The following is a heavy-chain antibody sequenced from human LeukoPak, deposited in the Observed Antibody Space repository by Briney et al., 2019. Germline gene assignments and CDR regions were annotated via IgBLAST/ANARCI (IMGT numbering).Heavy chain of an antibody. D-gene: IGHD3-10*01. J-gene: IGHJ6*03. CDR1: GGSFSGYY. CDR3: ARGFGTLYMDV. CDR2: INHRGST. Sequence: SETLSLTCAVYGGSFSGYYWSWIRQPPGKGLEWIGEINHRGSTNYNPSLKSRVTISVDTSKNQFSLKLSSVTAADTAVYYCARGFGTLYMDVWGKGTTVTVSS. V-gene: IGHV4-34*01.